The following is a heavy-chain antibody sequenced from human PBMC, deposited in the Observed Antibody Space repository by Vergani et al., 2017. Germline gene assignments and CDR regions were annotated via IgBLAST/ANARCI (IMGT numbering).Heavy chain of an antibody. D-gene: IGHD5-24*01. V-gene: IGHV3-21*01. CDR3: ARDTSRDGYNVFDY. Sequence: EVQLVESGGGLVKPGGSLRLSCAASGFTFSSYSMNWVRQGPGKGLEWVSSISSSSSYIYYTDSVKGRFTISGDNAKNSLYLQMNSLRAEDTAVYYCARDTSRDGYNVFDYWGQGTLVTVSS. CDR2: ISSSSSYI. CDR1: GFTFSSYS. J-gene: IGHJ4*02.